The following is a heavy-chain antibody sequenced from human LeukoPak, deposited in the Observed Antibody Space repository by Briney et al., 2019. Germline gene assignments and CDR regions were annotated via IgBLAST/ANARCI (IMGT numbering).Heavy chain of an antibody. CDR2: IFYSGST. D-gene: IGHD6-19*01. Sequence: PSETLSLTCTVSGGSISRYYWSWIRQPPGKGLEWIGYIFYSGSTNYNPSLKSRVTISGDTSKNQFSLRLSSVTAADTAVYYCARPYNSGWYGAFDIWGQGTIVTVSS. V-gene: IGHV4-59*08. CDR1: GGSISRYY. J-gene: IGHJ3*02. CDR3: ARPYNSGWYGAFDI.